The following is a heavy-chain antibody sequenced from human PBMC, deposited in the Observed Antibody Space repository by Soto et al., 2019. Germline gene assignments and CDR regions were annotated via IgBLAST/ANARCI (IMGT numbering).Heavy chain of an antibody. V-gene: IGHV1-69*01. CDR2: FIPVFTTA. Sequence: QVQLVQSGAEVKKPGSSVKVSCKASGGSFSTYGISWVRQAPGQGLEWMGGFIPVFTTAKYAQKFQGRVSITAGESTDTAYMELSSLRSEDTAVYFCARDGVDVSRTTVRHGALDIWGQGTVVTVSS. D-gene: IGHD4-17*01. CDR3: ARDGVDVSRTTVRHGALDI. CDR1: GGSFSTYG. J-gene: IGHJ3*02.